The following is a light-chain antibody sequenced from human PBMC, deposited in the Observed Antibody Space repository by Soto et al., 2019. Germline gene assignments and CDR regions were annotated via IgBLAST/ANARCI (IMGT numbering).Light chain of an antibody. J-gene: IGKJ1*01. V-gene: IGKV3-15*01. CDR2: GAS. CDR3: QQYFTTPWT. Sequence: EIVMTQSPATLSVSPGERATLSCRASQSVSSNLAWYQQKPGQAPRLLLYGASTRATGIPGRFSGSGSGTEFTLTISSLQSEDFAVYYCQQYFTTPWTFGQGTKV. CDR1: QSVSSN.